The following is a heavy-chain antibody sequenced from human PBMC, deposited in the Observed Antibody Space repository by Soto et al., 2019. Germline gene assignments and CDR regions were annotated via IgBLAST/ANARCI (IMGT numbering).Heavy chain of an antibody. CDR3: ARDMGTSGSADYSRSGSWGYFGS. V-gene: IGHV3-33*01. J-gene: IGHJ4*02. Sequence: QVQLVESGGGVVQPGRSLRLSCVASGLTFSSSGMHWVRQAPGKGLEWVAIIWYDGSNKYYADSVKGRFTISRDNSKNMVYLQMNSRRVQDTAVYYCARDMGTSGSADYSRSGSWGYFGSLGPGTLVTVSS. D-gene: IGHD3-10*01. CDR1: GLTFSSSG. CDR2: IWYDGSNK.